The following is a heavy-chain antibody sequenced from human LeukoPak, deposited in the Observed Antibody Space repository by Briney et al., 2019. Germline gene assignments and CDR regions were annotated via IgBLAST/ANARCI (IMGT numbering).Heavy chain of an antibody. Sequence: GRSLRLSCAASGFTFSSYAMHWVRQAPGKGLEWVAVISYDGSNKYYADSVKGRFTISRDNSKNTLYLQMNSLRAEDTAVYYCASGKAYYDFWSGSPLDYWGQGTLVTVSS. V-gene: IGHV3-30-3*01. CDR1: GFTFSSYA. J-gene: IGHJ4*02. D-gene: IGHD3-3*01. CDR2: ISYDGSNK. CDR3: ASGKAYYDFWSGSPLDY.